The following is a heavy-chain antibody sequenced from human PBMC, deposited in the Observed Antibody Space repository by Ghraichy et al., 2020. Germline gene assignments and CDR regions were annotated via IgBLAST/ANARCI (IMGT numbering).Heavy chain of an antibody. J-gene: IGHJ3*02. Sequence: GESLNISCAASGFTFSSYWMSWVRQAPGKGLEWVANIKQDGSEKYYVDSVKGRFTISRDNAKNSLYLQMNSLRAEDTAVYYCARDRTYNWNSPQQAAFDIWGQGTMVTVSS. CDR2: IKQDGSEK. CDR3: ARDRTYNWNSPQQAAFDI. CDR1: GFTFSSYW. V-gene: IGHV3-7*05. D-gene: IGHD1-7*01.